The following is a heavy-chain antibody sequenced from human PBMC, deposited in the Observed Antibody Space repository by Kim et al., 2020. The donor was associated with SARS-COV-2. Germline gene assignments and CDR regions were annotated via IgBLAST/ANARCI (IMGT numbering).Heavy chain of an antibody. CDR3: WGLERRRAVDY. J-gene: IGHJ4*02. CDR1: GFTFSSYA. V-gene: IGHV3-23*01. D-gene: IGHD1-1*01. CDR2: ISGSGGST. Sequence: GGSLRLSCAASGFTFSSYAMSWVRQAPGKGLAWVSAISGSGGSTYYADSVKGRFTLSRDNSKNTLYLQMNSLRDEDTAVYYCWGLERRRAVDYWGRGTLVTVSS.